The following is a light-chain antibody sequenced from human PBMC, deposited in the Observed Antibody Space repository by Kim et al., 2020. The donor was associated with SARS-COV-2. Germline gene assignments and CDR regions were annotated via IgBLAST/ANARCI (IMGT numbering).Light chain of an antibody. CDR2: GKN. CDR1: SLRSYY. V-gene: IGLV3-19*01. CDR3: NSRDSNDNVV. J-gene: IGLJ2*01. Sequence: VALGQTVRITCQGDSLRSYYATWYQQKPGQAPILLIYGKNNRPSGIPDRFSGSSSGNTASLTITGTQAGDEADYYCNSRDSNDNVVFGGGTQLTVL.